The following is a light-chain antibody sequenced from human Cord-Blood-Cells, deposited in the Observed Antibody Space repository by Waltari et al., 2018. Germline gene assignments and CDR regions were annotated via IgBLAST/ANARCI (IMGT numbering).Light chain of an antibody. Sequence: QSALTHPASLSASPGQSITISCTGTSSDVGGYNYVSLYQPHPGKAPKLMIYDVSNRPSGVSNRFSGSKSGNTASRTISGLQAEDEADYYCSSYTSSSPPYVFGTGTKVTVL. CDR1: SSDVGGYNY. CDR2: DVS. CDR3: SSYTSSSPPYV. V-gene: IGLV2-14*01. J-gene: IGLJ1*01.